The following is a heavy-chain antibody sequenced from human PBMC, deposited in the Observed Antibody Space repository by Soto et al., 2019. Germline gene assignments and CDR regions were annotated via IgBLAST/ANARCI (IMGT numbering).Heavy chain of an antibody. V-gene: IGHV4-31*03. CDR3: ARERITMVRGVKSNWFDP. D-gene: IGHD3-10*01. Sequence: QVQLQESGPGLVKPSQTLSLTCTVSGGSISSGSYYWSWIRQHPGKGLEWIGYIYYSGSTYYNPSLKSRVTIAVDTSKTQFSLKLSSVTAADTAVYYCARERITMVRGVKSNWFDPWGQGTLVTVSS. CDR2: IYYSGST. CDR1: GGSISSGSYY. J-gene: IGHJ5*02.